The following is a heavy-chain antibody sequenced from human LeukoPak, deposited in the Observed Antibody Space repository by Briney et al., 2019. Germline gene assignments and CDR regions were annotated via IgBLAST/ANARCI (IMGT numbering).Heavy chain of an antibody. CDR2: VSDSGDGT. D-gene: IGHD1-7*01. CDR1: GFTFSSYA. CDR3: AKDRACGQWNCQGSDY. Sequence: WGSLRLSCAAPGFTFSSYAMYWVRQAPGKGLEWVLGVSDSGDGTHYADSVKGRFTISRDNSKNTLYLQMNNLRAEDTAVYYCAKDRACGQWNCQGSDYWGQGTLVTVSS. V-gene: IGHV3-23*01. J-gene: IGHJ4*02.